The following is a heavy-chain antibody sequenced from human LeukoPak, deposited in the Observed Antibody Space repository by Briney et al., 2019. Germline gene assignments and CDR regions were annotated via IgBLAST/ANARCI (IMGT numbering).Heavy chain of an antibody. CDR2: IYYSGST. J-gene: IGHJ4*02. Sequence: SETLSLTCTVSGGSISSYYWSWIRQPPGKGLEWIGYIYYSGSTNYNPSLKSRVTISVDTSKNQFSLKLSSVTAADTAVYYCARGYDSSGYYSGGYDYWGQGTLVTVSS. D-gene: IGHD3-22*01. CDR3: ARGYDSSGYYSGGYDY. CDR1: GGSISSYY. V-gene: IGHV4-59*01.